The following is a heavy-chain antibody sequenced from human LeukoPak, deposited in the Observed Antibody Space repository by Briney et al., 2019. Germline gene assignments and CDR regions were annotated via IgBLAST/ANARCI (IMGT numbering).Heavy chain of an antibody. CDR2: IKEDGSEK. Sequence: PGGSLRLSCAVSGFTFRSYWMTWVRQAPGKGLEWVANIKEDGSEKYYVDSVKGRFIISRDNAKNTQYLQMNSLRAEDTAVYYCARGVPSGVDYFDYWGQGTLVTVSS. CDR3: ARGVPSGVDYFDY. D-gene: IGHD6-19*01. CDR1: GFTFRSYW. V-gene: IGHV3-7*01. J-gene: IGHJ4*02.